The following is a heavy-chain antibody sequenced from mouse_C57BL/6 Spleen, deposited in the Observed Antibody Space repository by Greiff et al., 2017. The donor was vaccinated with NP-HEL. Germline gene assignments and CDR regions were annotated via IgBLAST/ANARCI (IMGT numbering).Heavy chain of an antibody. Sequence: QVQLQQSGAELARPGASVNMSCKASGYTFTSYTMHWVKQRPGQGLEWIGYINPSSGYTKYNQKFKDKATLTADKSSSTAYMQLSSLTSEDSAVYYCARGGTTVVAFDYWGQGTTLTVSS. J-gene: IGHJ2*01. V-gene: IGHV1-4*01. CDR2: INPSSGYT. CDR3: ARGGTTVVAFDY. D-gene: IGHD1-1*01. CDR1: GYTFTSYT.